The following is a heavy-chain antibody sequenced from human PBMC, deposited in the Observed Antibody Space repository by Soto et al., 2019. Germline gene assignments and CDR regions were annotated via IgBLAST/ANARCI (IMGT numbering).Heavy chain of an antibody. Sequence: EVQLVESGGGVVRPGGSLRLSCAASGFTFDDYAMSWVRQAPGKGLEWVAGINWNGRSTTYADCLKGRFTISRDNAKNSLHLQINSLRAEDTALYFCARCSSTSCYIMAAFDYWGQGTLVTVSS. V-gene: IGHV3-20*04. CDR3: ARCSSTSCYIMAAFDY. J-gene: IGHJ4*02. CDR1: GFTFDDYA. CDR2: INWNGRST. D-gene: IGHD2-2*02.